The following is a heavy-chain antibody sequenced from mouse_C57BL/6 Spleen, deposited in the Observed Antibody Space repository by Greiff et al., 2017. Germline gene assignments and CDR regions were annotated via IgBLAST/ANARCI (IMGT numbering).Heavy chain of an antibody. J-gene: IGHJ2*01. Sequence: QVQLQQSGAELVRPGTSVKVSCKASGYAFTNYLIEWVKQRPGQGLEWIGVINPGSGGTNSNEKFKGKATLTADKSSSTAYMQLSSLTSEDSAVYFCARYWDGFDYWGQGTTLTVSS. V-gene: IGHV1-54*01. CDR3: ARYWDGFDY. CDR2: INPGSGGT. CDR1: GYAFTNYL. D-gene: IGHD4-1*01.